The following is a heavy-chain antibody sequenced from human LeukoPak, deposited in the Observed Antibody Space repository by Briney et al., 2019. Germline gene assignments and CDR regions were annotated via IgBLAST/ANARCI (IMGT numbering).Heavy chain of an antibody. CDR3: ARLVGTVVTHIHFDY. CDR2: IYPGDSDT. Sequence: GESLKISRKGSGYSFTSYWIGWVGQMPGKGLEWMGIIYPGDSDTRYSPSFQGQVTISADKSISTAYLQWSSLKASDTAMYYCARLVGTVVTHIHFDYWGQGTLVTVSS. CDR1: GYSFTSYW. J-gene: IGHJ4*02. D-gene: IGHD4-23*01. V-gene: IGHV5-51*01.